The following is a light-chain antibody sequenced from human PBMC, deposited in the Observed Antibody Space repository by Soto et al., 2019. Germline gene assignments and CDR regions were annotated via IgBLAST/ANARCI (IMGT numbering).Light chain of an antibody. CDR3: LQDYILPRT. CDR2: AAS. CDR1: HDVGHE. J-gene: IGKJ1*01. Sequence: IQMTQSQSSLSASAGDRVIITCRASHDVGHELSWYQQRPGNAPKLLIYAASTLDSGVPPRFSGSGSGTVFTLTISSLHPEDFATYFCLQDYILPRTFGQGTTVEI. V-gene: IGKV1-6*01.